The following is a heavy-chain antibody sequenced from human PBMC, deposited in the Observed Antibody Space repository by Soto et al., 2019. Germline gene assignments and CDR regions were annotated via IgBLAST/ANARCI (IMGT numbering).Heavy chain of an antibody. J-gene: IGHJ4*02. CDR1: GGSISNFY. V-gene: IGHV4-59*01. D-gene: IGHD2-8*01. CDR3: ARAPMVLSRSYGDS. CDR2: ISYSGNT. Sequence: PSETLSLTCTVSGGSISNFYWSWIRQPPGKGLEWIGYISYSGNTNYNPSLKSRVSISVDTSKNQLSLNLTSVTAADTAVYYCARAPMVLSRSYGDSWGQGTPVTVS.